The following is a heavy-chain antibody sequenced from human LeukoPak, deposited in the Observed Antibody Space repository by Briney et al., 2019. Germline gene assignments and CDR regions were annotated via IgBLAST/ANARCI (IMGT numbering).Heavy chain of an antibody. CDR3: ARDSHIVVVPAAMPASWFDP. J-gene: IGHJ5*02. CDR2: IIPIFGTA. Sequence: SVKVSCKASGYTFTSYAISWVRRAPGQGLEWMGGIIPIFGTANYAQKFQGRVTITADESTSTAYVELSSLRSEDTAVYYCARDSHIVVVPAAMPASWFDPWGQGTLVTVSS. V-gene: IGHV1-69*13. D-gene: IGHD2-2*01. CDR1: GYTFTSYA.